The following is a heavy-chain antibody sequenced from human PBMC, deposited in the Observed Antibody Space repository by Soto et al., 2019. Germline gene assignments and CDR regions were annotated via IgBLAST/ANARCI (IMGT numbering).Heavy chain of an antibody. V-gene: IGHV3-7*05. CDR1: GFTFSSYW. J-gene: IGHJ6*02. CDR2: IKQDGSEK. D-gene: IGHD3-10*01. Sequence: EVQLVESGGGLVQPGGSLRLSCAASGFTFSSYWMSWVRQAPGKGLEWVANIKQDGSEKYYVDSVKGRFTISRDNAKNSLYLQMNSLRAEDTAVYYCARVPRGPYYYYSMDVWGQGTTVTVSS. CDR3: ARVPRGPYYYYSMDV.